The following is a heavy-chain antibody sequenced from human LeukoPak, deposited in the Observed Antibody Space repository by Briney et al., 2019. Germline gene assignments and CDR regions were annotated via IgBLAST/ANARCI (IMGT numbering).Heavy chain of an antibody. Sequence: GGSLRLSCAASGFTFSSYAMHWVRQAPGKGLERVAIISFDGSNKDYADSIKGRFTVSRDNSKNTLYLQMNSLRTEDTAVYFCAKERISPAGTYDYWGQGTLVTVSS. CDR2: ISFDGSNK. CDR3: AKERISPAGTYDY. D-gene: IGHD6-13*01. J-gene: IGHJ4*02. CDR1: GFTFSSYA. V-gene: IGHV3-30*04.